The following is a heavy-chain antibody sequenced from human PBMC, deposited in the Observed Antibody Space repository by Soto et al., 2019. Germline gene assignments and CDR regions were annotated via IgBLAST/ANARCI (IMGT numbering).Heavy chain of an antibody. V-gene: IGHV3-11*05. J-gene: IGHJ4*02. CDR3: ARVFPDTSGSYFVY. D-gene: IGHD3-10*01. Sequence: QVQLVESGGGLVKPGGSLRLSCAASGFTFSDYYMSWIRQAPGKGLEGIAYVSGRGGYTHYAESVKGRFTISRDNAKNSLYLQMNSLRAADTAIYFCARVFPDTSGSYFVYWGQGSQVTVSS. CDR2: VSGRGGYT. CDR1: GFTFSDYY.